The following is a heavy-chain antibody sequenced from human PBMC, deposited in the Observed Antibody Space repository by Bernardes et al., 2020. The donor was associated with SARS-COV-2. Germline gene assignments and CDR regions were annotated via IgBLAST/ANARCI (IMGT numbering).Heavy chain of an antibody. Sequence: GGSLRLSCAGSGFTFSDYYMSWIRQAPGKGLEWVSYISSRSAYTNYADFVKGRFTISRDNAKNSLSLQMNNLRADDTAVYYCVRGGAVAGTAFDSWGQGILVTVSP. J-gene: IGHJ4*02. D-gene: IGHD6-19*01. CDR3: VRGGAVAGTAFDS. CDR1: GFTFSDYY. CDR2: ISSRSAYT. V-gene: IGHV3-11*06.